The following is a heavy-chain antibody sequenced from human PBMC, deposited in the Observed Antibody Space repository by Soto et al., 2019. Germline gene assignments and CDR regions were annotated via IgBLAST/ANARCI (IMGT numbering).Heavy chain of an antibody. D-gene: IGHD2-15*01. CDR2: IDPSNSYT. V-gene: IGHV5-10-1*01. CDR1: GYSFTSYW. Sequence: PGESLKISCKGFGYSFTSYWIRWGGQMAGKGLEWMGRIDPSNSYTNYSPSFQGHVTISADKSISTAYLQWSSLKASDTAMYYCARLGYCSGGSCYAPRYWGQGTLVTVSS. CDR3: ARLGYCSGGSCYAPRY. J-gene: IGHJ4*02.